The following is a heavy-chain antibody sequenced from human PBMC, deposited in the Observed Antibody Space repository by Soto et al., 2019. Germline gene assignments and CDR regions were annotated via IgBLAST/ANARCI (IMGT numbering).Heavy chain of an antibody. CDR3: ARDIASPGGDYFDS. CDR1: GFTFRNYN. D-gene: IGHD2-21*01. J-gene: IGHJ4*02. Sequence: EVQLVESGGGLVKAGGSLRLFCTASGFTFRNYNMNWVRQAPGKGLEWVSSISTGGAYMFYADSVKGRFTISRDNAQNSLFLQMDSPRAEDTAVYYCARDIASPGGDYFDSWGQGTLVTFSS. CDR2: ISTGGAYM. V-gene: IGHV3-21*06.